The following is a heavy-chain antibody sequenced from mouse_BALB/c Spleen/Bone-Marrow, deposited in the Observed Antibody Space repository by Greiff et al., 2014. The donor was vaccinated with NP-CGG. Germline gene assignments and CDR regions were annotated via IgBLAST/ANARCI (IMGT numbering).Heavy chain of an antibody. J-gene: IGHJ2*01. Sequence: VQLQQSGAELVKPGASVKLSCTASGFNIKDTYMHWVKQRPEQGLEWIGRIDPANGNTKYDPKFQGKATITADTSSNTAYLQPSNLTSEDSGVNYYDRLITTAYWGQGTPLTVSS. D-gene: IGHD2-4*01. CDR2: IDPANGNT. CDR1: GFNIKDTY. V-gene: IGHV14-3*02. CDR3: DRLITTAY.